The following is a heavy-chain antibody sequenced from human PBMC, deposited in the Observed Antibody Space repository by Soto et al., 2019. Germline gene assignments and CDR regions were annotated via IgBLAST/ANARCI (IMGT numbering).Heavy chain of an antibody. J-gene: IGHJ6*02. CDR2: IRSSSSTI. CDR3: AVADGMDV. Sequence: EVQLVESGGGLVQPGGSLRLSCAASGFTFSSYSMNWVRQAPGKGLEWVSYIRSSSSTIYYAEPVKGQFTISGDNAKNSLYLQTNSLRDEDTAVYYCAVADGMDVWGQGTTVTVSS. V-gene: IGHV3-48*02. CDR1: GFTFSSYS.